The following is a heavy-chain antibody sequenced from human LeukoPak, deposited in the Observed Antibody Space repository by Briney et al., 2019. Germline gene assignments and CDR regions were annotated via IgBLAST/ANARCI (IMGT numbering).Heavy chain of an antibody. CDR1: GGSISSSSYY. CDR3: ATQQCSGGSCYSRAIWFDP. CDR2: MYHSGNT. Sequence: SETLSLTCTVSGGSISSSSYYWGWIRQPPGKGLEWIASMYHSGNTYYNPSLKSRATVSVDTSKNQFSLKLNSVTAADTAVYYCATQQCSGGSCYSRAIWFDPWGQGTLVTVS. J-gene: IGHJ5*02. V-gene: IGHV4-39*01. D-gene: IGHD2-15*01.